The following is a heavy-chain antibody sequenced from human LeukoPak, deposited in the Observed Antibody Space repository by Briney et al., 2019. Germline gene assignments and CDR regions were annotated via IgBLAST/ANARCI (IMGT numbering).Heavy chain of an antibody. J-gene: IGHJ4*02. Sequence: GASVKVSCKASGGTFSSYAISWVRQAPGQGLEWMGGIIPIFGTANYAQKFQGRVTITADKSTSTAYMELSSLRSEDTAVYYCASQLWFGEFNYFDYWGQGTLVTVSS. CDR1: GGTFSSYA. CDR2: IIPIFGTA. V-gene: IGHV1-69*06. CDR3: ASQLWFGEFNYFDY. D-gene: IGHD3-10*01.